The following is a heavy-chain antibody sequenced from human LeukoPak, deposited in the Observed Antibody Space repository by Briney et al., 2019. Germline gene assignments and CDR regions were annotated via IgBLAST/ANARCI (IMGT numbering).Heavy chain of an antibody. CDR3: ARGIAAAGTSAFDV. CDR2: IYSGDGT. CDR1: GFTVSSSY. V-gene: IGHV3-66*01. D-gene: IGHD6-13*01. Sequence: GGSLRLSCIASGFTVSSSYMTWFRQAPGKGLDWVSIIYSGDGTFYADSVKGRFTISRDNSKNTLYLQMNSLRAEDTAVYYCARGIAAAGTSAFDVWGQGTMVTVSS. J-gene: IGHJ3*01.